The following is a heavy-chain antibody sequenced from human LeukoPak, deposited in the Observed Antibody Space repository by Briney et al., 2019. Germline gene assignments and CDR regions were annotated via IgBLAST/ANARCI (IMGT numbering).Heavy chain of an antibody. Sequence: ASVKVSCKASGYTFTGYCMHWVRQAPGQGLEWMGWINPNSGGTNYAQKFQGRVTMTRDTSISTAYMELSRLRSDDTAVYYCASGAVAGTWDNWLDPWGQGTLVTVSS. CDR1: GYTFTGYC. CDR2: INPNSGGT. J-gene: IGHJ5*02. CDR3: ASGAVAGTWDNWLDP. D-gene: IGHD6-19*01. V-gene: IGHV1-2*02.